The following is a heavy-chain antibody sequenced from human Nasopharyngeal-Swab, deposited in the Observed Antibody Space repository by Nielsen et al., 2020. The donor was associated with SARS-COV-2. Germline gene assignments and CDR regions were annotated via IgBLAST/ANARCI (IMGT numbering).Heavy chain of an antibody. V-gene: IGHV3-33*01. CDR1: GFTFSSYG. CDR2: IWYDGSNE. D-gene: IGHD3-16*01. Sequence: GGSLRLSCAASGFTFSSYGMHWVRQAPGKGLEWVAVIWYDGSNEYYADSVKGRFTISRDNSKNTLYLQMNSLRAEDTAVYYCARDAGGSGGGYWGQGTLVTVSS. CDR3: ARDAGGSGGGY. J-gene: IGHJ4*02.